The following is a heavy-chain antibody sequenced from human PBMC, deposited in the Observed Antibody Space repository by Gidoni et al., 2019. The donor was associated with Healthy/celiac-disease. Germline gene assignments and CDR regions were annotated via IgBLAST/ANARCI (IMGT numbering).Heavy chain of an antibody. J-gene: IGHJ3*02. Sequence: SWIRQPAGKGLEWIGRIYTSGSTNYNPSLKSRVTMSVDTSKNQFSLKLSSVTAADTPVYYCARERQQLVHDAFDIWGQGTMVTVSS. V-gene: IGHV4-4*07. CDR2: IYTSGST. D-gene: IGHD6-13*01. CDR3: ARERQQLVHDAFDI.